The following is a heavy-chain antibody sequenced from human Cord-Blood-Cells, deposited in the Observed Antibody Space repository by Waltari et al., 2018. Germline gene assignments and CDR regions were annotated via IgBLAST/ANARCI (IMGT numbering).Heavy chain of an antibody. V-gene: IGHV4-34*01. D-gene: IGHD7-27*01. CDR3: ARRVITGVTIDFDY. CDR1: GGSFSGSY. Sequence: QVQLQQWGAGLLKHSETLSLTCAVYGGSFSGSYWRWIRQPPGKVLEWIGEINHSGSTYCYPSRKSRVTISVDTSKNQFSLKLSSVTAADTAVYYCARRVITGVTIDFDYWGQGTLVTVSS. CDR2: INHSGST. J-gene: IGHJ4*02.